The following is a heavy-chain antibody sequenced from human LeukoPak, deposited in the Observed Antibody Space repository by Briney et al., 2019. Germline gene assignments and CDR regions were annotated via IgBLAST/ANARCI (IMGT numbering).Heavy chain of an antibody. D-gene: IGHD6-6*01. Sequence: SQTLSLTCAISGDSIFTNNVAWNWIRQSPSRGLEWLGRTYYRSKWSFDYAVSVKSRITINADTSKNQFSPQLSSVTPEDTAVYYCARGKYTSFDNGGQGTRVTVSS. V-gene: IGHV6-1*01. CDR1: GDSIFTNNVA. CDR3: ARGKYTSFDN. J-gene: IGHJ4*02. CDR2: TYYRSKWSF.